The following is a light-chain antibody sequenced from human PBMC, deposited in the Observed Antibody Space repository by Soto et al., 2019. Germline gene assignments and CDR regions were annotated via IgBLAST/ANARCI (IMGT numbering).Light chain of an antibody. CDR2: GAS. CDR3: QQSYSTPF. J-gene: IGKJ3*01. CDR1: QYVSTS. Sequence: DIVMTQSPVTLSVSPGERATLSCRASQYVSTSLAWYQHKPGQAPRLLIFGASTRATGIPPRFSGSGSGTEFTLTISSLQPEDFATYYCQQSYSTPFFGPGTKVDIK. V-gene: IGKV3-15*01.